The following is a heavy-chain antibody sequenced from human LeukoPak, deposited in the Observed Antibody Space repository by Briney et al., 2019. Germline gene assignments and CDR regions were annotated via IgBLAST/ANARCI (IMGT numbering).Heavy chain of an antibody. Sequence: GESLKISCKGSGYTFCSYWIAWVRQMPGKGLEWMGIINPGNSETKYSPSFRGQVTISADKSSNTASLQWNSLKASDTAMYYCARRFTSGWAGDHWGQGTLVTVSS. CDR2: INPGNSET. V-gene: IGHV5-51*01. J-gene: IGHJ5*02. D-gene: IGHD6-19*01. CDR3: ARRFTSGWAGDH. CDR1: GYTFCSYW.